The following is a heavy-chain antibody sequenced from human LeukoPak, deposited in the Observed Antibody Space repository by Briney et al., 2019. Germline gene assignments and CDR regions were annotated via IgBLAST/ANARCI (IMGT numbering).Heavy chain of an antibody. D-gene: IGHD6-19*01. CDR3: ARGRGSGWSTGFDY. V-gene: IGHV5-51*01. CDR1: GYSFTSYW. J-gene: IGHJ4*02. CDR2: MHPGDSET. Sequence: GESLKISCKGSGYSFTSYWIGWVRQMPGKGLEWMAIMHPGDSETRYRPSFQGQVTISADESISTACLQWSSLKASDTAMYYCARGRGSGWSTGFDYWGQGTLVTVSS.